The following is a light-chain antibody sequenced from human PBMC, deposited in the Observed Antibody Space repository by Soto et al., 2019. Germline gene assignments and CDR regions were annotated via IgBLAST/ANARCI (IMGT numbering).Light chain of an antibody. V-gene: IGKV3-20*01. CDR3: QQLDSMPIT. CDR1: QSVSSSY. CDR2: GAS. Sequence: EILTTQSPGTLCLSPAPRPTLSCRPSQSVSSSYLAWYQQKPGQAPRLLIYGASNRATGIPDRFSGSGSGTDFVLTISSLQPEDSATYYCQQLDSMPITFGQGTRLEIK. J-gene: IGKJ5*01.